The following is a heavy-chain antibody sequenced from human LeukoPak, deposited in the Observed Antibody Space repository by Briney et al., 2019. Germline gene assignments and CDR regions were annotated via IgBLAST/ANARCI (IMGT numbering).Heavy chain of an antibody. Sequence: PSETLSLTCTVSGGSISSRTYYWGGIRQPPGKGLEWIGTIYYSGYTYYNSSLKSRVTISIDTPKNQFSLKLNSVTAADTAVYYCARRYGGDSVPFDYWGQGTLVTVSS. CDR2: IYYSGYT. CDR3: ARRYGGDSVPFDY. D-gene: IGHD4-23*01. CDR1: GGSISSRTYY. J-gene: IGHJ4*02. V-gene: IGHV4-39*01.